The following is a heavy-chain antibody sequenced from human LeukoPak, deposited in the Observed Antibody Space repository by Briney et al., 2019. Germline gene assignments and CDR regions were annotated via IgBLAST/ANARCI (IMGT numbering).Heavy chain of an antibody. CDR1: GGSISPHY. J-gene: IGHJ4*02. D-gene: IGHD3-10*01. Sequence: SETLSLTCTVSGGSISPHYWTWIRQPPGKGLEWIGYIYYSGSTNYNPSLKSRVTISVDTSKNQFSLKLSSVTAADTAVYYCARSDYGSDANFDYWGQGTLVTVSS. CDR2: IYYSGST. CDR3: ARSDYGSDANFDY. V-gene: IGHV4-59*08.